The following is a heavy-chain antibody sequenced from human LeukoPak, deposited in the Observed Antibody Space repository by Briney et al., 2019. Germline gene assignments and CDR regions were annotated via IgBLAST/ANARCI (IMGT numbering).Heavy chain of an antibody. CDR1: GFTFSTYE. Sequence: GGSLRLSCAASGFTFSTYEINWVRQAPGKGLEWLSHISTSGSSIHYADSVKGRFTISRDSAKNSLYLQMNSLRVEDTAVYYCARDATTELGTVYMDVWGKGTTVTISS. D-gene: IGHD4-17*01. J-gene: IGHJ6*03. CDR3: ARDATTELGTVYMDV. CDR2: ISTSGSSI. V-gene: IGHV3-48*03.